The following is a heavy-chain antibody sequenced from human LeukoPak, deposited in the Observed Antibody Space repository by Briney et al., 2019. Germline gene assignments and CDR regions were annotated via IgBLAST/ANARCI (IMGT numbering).Heavy chain of an antibody. V-gene: IGHV4-31*03. CDR1: GGSISSGGYY. CDR2: IYYSGST. D-gene: IGHD6-13*01. Sequence: SQTLSLTCTVSGGSISSGGYYWSWIRQHPGKGLEWIGYIYYSGSTYYNPSLKSRVTISVDTSKYQFSLKLSSVTAADTAVYYCARTSSWVAFDIWGQGTMVTVSS. J-gene: IGHJ3*02. CDR3: ARTSSWVAFDI.